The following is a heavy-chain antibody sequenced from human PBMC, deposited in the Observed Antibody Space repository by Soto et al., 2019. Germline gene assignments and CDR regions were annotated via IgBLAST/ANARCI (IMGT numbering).Heavy chain of an antibody. CDR1: GFTFSSYA. Sequence: HPGGSLRLSCAASGFTFSSYAMSWVRQAPGKGLEWVSAISGSGGSTYYADSVKGRFTISRDNSKNTLYLQMNSLRAEDTAVYYCAKDRGRQLGPIYFDYWGQGTLVTVSS. CDR2: ISGSGGST. D-gene: IGHD6-6*01. CDR3: AKDRGRQLGPIYFDY. V-gene: IGHV3-23*01. J-gene: IGHJ4*02.